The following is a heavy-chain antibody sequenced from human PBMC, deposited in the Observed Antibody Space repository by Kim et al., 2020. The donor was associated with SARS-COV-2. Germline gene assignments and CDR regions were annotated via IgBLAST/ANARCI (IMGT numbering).Heavy chain of an antibody. V-gene: IGHV3-21*01. D-gene: IGHD1-7*01. J-gene: IGHJ6*02. Sequence: GGSLRLSCAASGFTFSSYSMNWVRQAPGKGLEWVSSISSSSSYIYYADSVKGRFTISRDNAKNSLYLQMNSLRAEDTAVYYCARGEYNWNYVPEIIFYYYYGMDVWGQGTTVTVSS. CDR2: ISSSSSYI. CDR3: ARGEYNWNYVPEIIFYYYYGMDV. CDR1: GFTFSSYS.